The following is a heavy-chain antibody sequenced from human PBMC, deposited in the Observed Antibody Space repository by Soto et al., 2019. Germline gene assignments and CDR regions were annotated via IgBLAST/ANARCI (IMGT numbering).Heavy chain of an antibody. V-gene: IGHV3-23*01. D-gene: IGHD6-13*01. Sequence: SLRLSCAASGFTFSSYAMSWVRQAPGKGLEWVSAISGSGGSTYYADSVKGRFTISRDNSKNTLYLQMNSLRAEDTAVYYCAKDQSKGSSWYYYYGMDVWGQGTTVTVSS. CDR2: ISGSGGST. CDR1: GFTFSSYA. CDR3: AKDQSKGSSWYYYYGMDV. J-gene: IGHJ6*02.